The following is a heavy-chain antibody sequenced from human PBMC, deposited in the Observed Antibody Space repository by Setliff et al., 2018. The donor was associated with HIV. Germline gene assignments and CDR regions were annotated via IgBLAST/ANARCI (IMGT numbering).Heavy chain of an antibody. J-gene: IGHJ4*02. D-gene: IGHD6-6*01. V-gene: IGHV3-7*03. Sequence: PGGSLRLSCVASGFTFNNFWMNWVRQAPGKGLEWVANIKEDGSEKNYVDSVKGRFTISRDNAKNSLFLQMSSLRVEDTAVYYCARGHYTSSSGWGRGTLVTVSS. CDR2: IKEDGSEK. CDR1: GFTFNNFW. CDR3: ARGHYTSSSG.